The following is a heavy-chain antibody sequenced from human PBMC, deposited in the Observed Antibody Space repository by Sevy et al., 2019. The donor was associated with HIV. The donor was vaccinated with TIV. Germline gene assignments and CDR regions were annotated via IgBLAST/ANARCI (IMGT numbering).Heavy chain of an antibody. CDR3: AKVPSELTADYYYSYMDV. V-gene: IGHV3-23*01. CDR2: ISGSGGST. D-gene: IGHD1-26*01. Sequence: GGSLRLSCAASGFTFSSYAMSWVRQAPGKGLEWVSAISGSGGSTYYADSVKGRFTISRDNSKNTLYLQMNSLRAEDTAVYYCAKVPSELTADYYYSYMDVWGKGTTVTVSS. J-gene: IGHJ6*03. CDR1: GFTFSSYA.